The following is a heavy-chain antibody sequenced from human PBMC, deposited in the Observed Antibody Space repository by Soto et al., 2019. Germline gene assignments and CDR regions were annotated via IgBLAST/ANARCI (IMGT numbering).Heavy chain of an antibody. D-gene: IGHD3-22*01. CDR2: TSFSGYT. J-gene: IGHJ4*02. CDR3: VRGGNPYHYATSGPGTFDK. Sequence: QVQLQESGPGLVKPSQPLSLTCTVSGDSVSGGDSYWSWIRQPPGKALEWIGYTSFSGYTSYTPSLKSRVTISVDMSKSQFSLRLTSVTAADTAIYYCVRGGNPYHYATSGPGTFDKWGQGTLVSVSS. CDR1: GDSVSGGDSY. V-gene: IGHV4-30-4*01.